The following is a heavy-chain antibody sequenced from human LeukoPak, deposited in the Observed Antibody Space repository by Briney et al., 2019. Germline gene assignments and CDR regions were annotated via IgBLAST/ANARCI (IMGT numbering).Heavy chain of an antibody. J-gene: IGHJ6*03. CDR2: ISYDGSNK. D-gene: IGHD2/OR15-2a*01. CDR3: AKDGSMPWGYYMDV. Sequence: PGGSLRLSCAVSGFTFSSYGMHWVRQAPGKGLEWVAVISYDGSNKYYADSVKGRFTISRDNSKNTLYLQMNSLRAEDTAVYYCAKDGSMPWGYYMDVWGKGTTVTISS. CDR1: GFTFSSYG. V-gene: IGHV3-30*18.